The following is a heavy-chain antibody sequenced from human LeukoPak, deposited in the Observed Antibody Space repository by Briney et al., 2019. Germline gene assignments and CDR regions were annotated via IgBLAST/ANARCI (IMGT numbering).Heavy chain of an antibody. CDR1: GFSLSTSGVG. CDR2: IYWNDDK. D-gene: IGHD3-16*01. V-gene: IGHV2-5*01. Sequence: SGPTLVNPTQTLTLTCTFSGFSLSTSGVGVGWMRQPPGKALEWLALIYWNDDKRYSPPLKSRLTITKDTSKNQVVLTMTNMDPVDTATYYCAHRLGGPLRWGFDYWGQGTLVTVSS. CDR3: AHRLGGPLRWGFDY. J-gene: IGHJ4*02.